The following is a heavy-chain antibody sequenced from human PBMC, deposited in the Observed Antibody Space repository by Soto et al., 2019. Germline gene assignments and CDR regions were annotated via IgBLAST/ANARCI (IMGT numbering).Heavy chain of an antibody. CDR1: GFTFSSYS. J-gene: IGHJ5*02. CDR2: ISSSSSYI. Sequence: PGGSLRLSCAASGFTFSSYSMNWVRQAPGKGLEWVSSISSSSSYIYYADSVKGRFTISRDNAKNSLYLQMNSLRAEDTAVYYCARGSAYDFWSGNNWFDPWGQGTLVTVSS. CDR3: ARGSAYDFWSGNNWFDP. V-gene: IGHV3-21*01. D-gene: IGHD3-3*01.